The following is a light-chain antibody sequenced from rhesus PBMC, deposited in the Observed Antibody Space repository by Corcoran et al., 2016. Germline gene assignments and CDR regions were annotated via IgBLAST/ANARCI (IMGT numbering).Light chain of an antibody. CDR1: QANRSW. J-gene: IGKJ2*01. V-gene: IGKV1-18*01. CDR3: HRGYNTPYS. CDR2: TAA. Sequence: DIQMTQSPSSLSASVGDKVTITCRASQANRSWVAWYQQKPGKAPKLLIYTAASLQSGVPSRFSGSGSGTDYTLTLYGLPPEDFATYYCHRGYNTPYSFGQGTKVAIK.